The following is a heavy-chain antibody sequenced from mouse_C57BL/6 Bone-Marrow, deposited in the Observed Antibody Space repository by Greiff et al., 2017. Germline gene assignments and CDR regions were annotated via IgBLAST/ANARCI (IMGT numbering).Heavy chain of an antibody. Sequence: LVESGPELVKPGASVKISCKASGYTFTDYYINWVKQRPGQGLEWIGWIYPGSGNTKYNEKFKGKATLTVDTSSSTAYMQLSSLTSEDSAVYFCARWYTFYYGSSFYAMDYWGQGTSVTVSS. D-gene: IGHD1-1*01. J-gene: IGHJ4*01. CDR1: GYTFTDYY. V-gene: IGHV1-84*01. CDR2: IYPGSGNT. CDR3: ARWYTFYYGSSFYAMDY.